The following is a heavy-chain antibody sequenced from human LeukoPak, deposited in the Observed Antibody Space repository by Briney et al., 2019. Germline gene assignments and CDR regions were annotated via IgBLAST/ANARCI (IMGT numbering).Heavy chain of an antibody. CDR2: IIPILGIA. D-gene: IGHD3-3*01. CDR3: ARAARGTIFGVVTQRFDY. CDR1: GGTFSSYA. V-gene: IGHV1-69*04. Sequence: ASVKVSCKASGGTFSSYAISWVRQAPGQGLGWMGRIIPILGIANYAQKFQGRVTITADKSTSTAYMELSSLRSEDTAVYYCARAARGTIFGVVTQRFDYWGQGTLVTVSS. J-gene: IGHJ4*02.